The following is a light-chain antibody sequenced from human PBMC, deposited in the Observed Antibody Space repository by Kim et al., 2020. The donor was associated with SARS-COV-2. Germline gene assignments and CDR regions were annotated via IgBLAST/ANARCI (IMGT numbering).Light chain of an antibody. Sequence: PGERAALACRAGQSVSSNCLAWYQQKSGQAPRLLIYSVSTRATGIPDRFSGSGSGTDFTLTISRLEPEDSAMYYCQQYSIRPPYTFGQGTKLEI. V-gene: IGKV3-20*01. CDR2: SVS. CDR1: QSVSSNC. CDR3: QQYSIRPPYT. J-gene: IGKJ2*01.